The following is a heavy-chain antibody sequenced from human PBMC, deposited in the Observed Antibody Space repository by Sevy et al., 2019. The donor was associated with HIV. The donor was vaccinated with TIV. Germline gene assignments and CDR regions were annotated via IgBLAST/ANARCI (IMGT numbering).Heavy chain of an antibody. CDR3: ATTKDYYDNSGYPFDY. CDR2: FDPEDDKT. CDR1: GYTLTQLY. V-gene: IGHV1-24*01. D-gene: IGHD3-22*01. Sequence: ASVKVSCKVSGYTLTQLYMHWVRQAPGKGLEWMGTFDPEDDKTIYAQKFQGRVTMTEDKSTDTAYMELSSLRSEDTAMFYCATTKDYYDNSGYPFDYWGQGTLVTVSS. J-gene: IGHJ4*02.